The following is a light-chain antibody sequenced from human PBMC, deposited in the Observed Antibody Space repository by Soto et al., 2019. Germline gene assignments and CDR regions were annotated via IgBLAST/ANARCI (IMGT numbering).Light chain of an antibody. CDR1: SSDAGGYNY. J-gene: IGLJ2*01. Sequence: QSVLTQPASVSGSPGQSITISCTGTSSDAGGYNYVSWYQQHPGKAPKLMIYDVSNRPSGVSNRFSGSKSGNTASLTISGLQAEDGADYYSSSYTSSSTVVFGGGTQLTVL. V-gene: IGLV2-14*01. CDR3: SSYTSSSTVV. CDR2: DVS.